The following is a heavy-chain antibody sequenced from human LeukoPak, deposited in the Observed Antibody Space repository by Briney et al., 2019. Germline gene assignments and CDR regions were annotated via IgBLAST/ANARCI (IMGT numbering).Heavy chain of an antibody. Sequence: SETLSLTCTVSGGSINDYYWTWIRQAPGKGLEWLGYISNSGTTEYNPSLKSRVTISVDTSKNEFSLKVTSVTAADTAMYYCARVLRGAVTSNCFDPWGQGTLVTVSS. D-gene: IGHD4-17*01. CDR3: ARVLRGAVTSNCFDP. V-gene: IGHV4-59*01. J-gene: IGHJ5*02. CDR1: GGSINDYY. CDR2: ISNSGTT.